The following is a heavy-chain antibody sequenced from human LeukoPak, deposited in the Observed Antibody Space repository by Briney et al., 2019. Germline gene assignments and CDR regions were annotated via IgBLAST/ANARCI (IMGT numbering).Heavy chain of an antibody. CDR1: GFTFSAHA. Sequence: PAGSLRLSCSVSGFTFSAHAMHWVRKPPGKGLEFLSSINSNGDSTYHADSVKGRFTISRDNSRSTLYLQMRSLRPEDTAVYYCVKSGYSTSSDVDYWGQGTLVTVSS. J-gene: IGHJ4*02. CDR3: VKSGYSTSSDVDY. D-gene: IGHD6-6*01. CDR2: INSNGDST. V-gene: IGHV3-64D*09.